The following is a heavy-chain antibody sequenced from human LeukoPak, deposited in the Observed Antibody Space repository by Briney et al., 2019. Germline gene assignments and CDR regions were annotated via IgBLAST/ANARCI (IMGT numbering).Heavy chain of an antibody. CDR3: ARGKALSGTYYYYFDY. V-gene: IGHV4-4*07. CDR1: GGPISGYY. Sequence: SETLSLTCTVSGGPISGYYWSWIRQSAGKGLEWVGRVHTSESTSYNPSLKSRVTVSVDTSKNQFSLKLSSVTAADTAVYYCARGKALSGTYYYYFDYWGQGTLVTVSS. D-gene: IGHD1-26*01. CDR2: VHTSEST. J-gene: IGHJ4*02.